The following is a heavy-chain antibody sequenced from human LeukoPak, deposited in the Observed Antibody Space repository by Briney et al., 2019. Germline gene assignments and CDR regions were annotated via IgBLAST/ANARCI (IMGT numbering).Heavy chain of an antibody. J-gene: IGHJ4*02. CDR2: FDPEDGET. CDR1: GYTLTELS. D-gene: IGHD2-21*02. CDR3: ATSIVVVTAYYFDY. Sequence: ASVKVSCKVSGYTLTELSMHWVRQAPGKGLEWMGGFDPEDGETIYAQKFRGRVTMTEDTSTDTAYMELSSLRSEGTAVYYCATSIVVVTAYYFDYWGQGTLVTVSS. V-gene: IGHV1-24*01.